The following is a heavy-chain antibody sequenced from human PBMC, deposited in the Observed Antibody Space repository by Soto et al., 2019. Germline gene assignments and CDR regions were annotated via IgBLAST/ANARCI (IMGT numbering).Heavy chain of an antibody. CDR1: GGAFSSYA. V-gene: IGHV1-69*13. D-gene: IGHD3-3*02. J-gene: IGHJ6*02. CDR3: AKGLGGLLGLDGMDV. Sequence: SVKVSCKASGGAFSSYAISWVRQAPGQGLEWMGGIIPIFGTANYAQKFQGRVTITADESTSTAYMELSSLRSEDTAVYYCAKGLGGLLGLDGMDVWGQGTTVTVSS. CDR2: IIPIFGTA.